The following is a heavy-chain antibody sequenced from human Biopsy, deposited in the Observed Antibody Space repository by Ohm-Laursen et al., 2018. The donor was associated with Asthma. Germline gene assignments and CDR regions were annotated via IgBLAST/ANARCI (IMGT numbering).Heavy chain of an antibody. D-gene: IGHD6-19*01. J-gene: IGHJ4*02. CDR1: RFTYD. CDR3: AREGVAGTHIED. CDR2: LSYDGSSI. V-gene: IGHV3-30-3*01. Sequence: SLRLSCAASRFTYDMHWVRQAPGTGLKWVAFLSYDGSSIYYADSVKGRFTISRDNSKNTLSLQMNSLTAEDTAVYYCAREGVAGTHIEDWGQGTLVTVSS.